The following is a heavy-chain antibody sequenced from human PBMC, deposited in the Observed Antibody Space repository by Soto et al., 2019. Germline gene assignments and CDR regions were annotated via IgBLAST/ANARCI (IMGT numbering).Heavy chain of an antibody. D-gene: IGHD2-2*01. Sequence: SETLSLTCTVSGGSISSSSYYWGWIRQPPGKGLEWIGSIYYNGSTYYNPSLKSRVTICVDTSKNQFSLKLSTVTAADTDVYYCAGHPRKLVTAAVLNGGQGALDTVSS. V-gene: IGHV4-39*01. CDR2: IYYNGST. CDR1: GGSISSSSYY. CDR3: AGHPRKLVTAAVLN. J-gene: IGHJ4*02.